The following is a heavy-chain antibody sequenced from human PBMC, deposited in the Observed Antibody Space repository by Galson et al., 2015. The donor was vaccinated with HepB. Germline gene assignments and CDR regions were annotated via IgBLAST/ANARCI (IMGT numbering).Heavy chain of an antibody. D-gene: IGHD3-10*01. CDR1: GYTFDDYY. V-gene: IGHV5-51*03. CDR3: ARVRGSGLDPHSWFDV. J-gene: IGHJ5*02. CDR2: IFPGDSDT. Sequence: QSGAEVKKPGESLKISCEASGYTFDDYYIAWVRQMPGKGLEYMGIIFPGDSDTKYSPSFQGQVTFSVDKSLNTAYLQWSGLKASDIGLYYWARVRGSGLDPHSWFDVWGQGTPVTVSS.